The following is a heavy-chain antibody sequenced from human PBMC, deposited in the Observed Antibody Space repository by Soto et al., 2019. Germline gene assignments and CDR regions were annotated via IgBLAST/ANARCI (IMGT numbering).Heavy chain of an antibody. CDR2: IIPIFGTA. Sequence: ASVKVSCKASGGTFSSYAISWVRQAPGQGLEWMGGIIPIFGTANYAQKFQGRVTITADESTSTAYMELSSLRSEDTAVYYCARGGPYYYDSSGYDSRSSDAFDIWGQGTMVTVSS. CDR1: GGTFSSYA. V-gene: IGHV1-69*13. J-gene: IGHJ3*02. CDR3: ARGGPYYYDSSGYDSRSSDAFDI. D-gene: IGHD3-22*01.